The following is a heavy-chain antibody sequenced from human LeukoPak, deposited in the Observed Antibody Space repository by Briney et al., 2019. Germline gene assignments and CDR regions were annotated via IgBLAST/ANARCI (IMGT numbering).Heavy chain of an antibody. CDR1: GYTFTGYG. CDR3: ARSITIFGVVTLDY. D-gene: IGHD3-3*01. Sequence: ASVKVSCKASGYTFTGYGISWVRQAPGQGLEWMGWISAYNGNTNYAQKLQGRVTMTTDTSTSTAYMELRSLRSDDTAVYYCARSITIFGVVTLDYWGQGTLVTVSS. V-gene: IGHV1-18*01. J-gene: IGHJ4*02. CDR2: ISAYNGNT.